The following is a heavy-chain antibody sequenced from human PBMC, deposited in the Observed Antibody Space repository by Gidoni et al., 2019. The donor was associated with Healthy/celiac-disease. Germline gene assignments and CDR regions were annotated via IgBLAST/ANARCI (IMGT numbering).Heavy chain of an antibody. CDR1: GSTFSSDA. J-gene: IGHJ4*02. Sequence: EVQLLQSGGGLVQPGGSLRLSCAASGSTFSSDAMTWVRQAPGKGLEWVSAIIGSGGSTYYADSVKGRFTISRDNSKNTLYLQMNSLRAEDTAVYYCAKNDYVWGSYRRILYYFDYWGQGTLVTVSS. D-gene: IGHD3-16*02. V-gene: IGHV3-23*01. CDR2: IIGSGGST. CDR3: AKNDYVWGSYRRILYYFDY.